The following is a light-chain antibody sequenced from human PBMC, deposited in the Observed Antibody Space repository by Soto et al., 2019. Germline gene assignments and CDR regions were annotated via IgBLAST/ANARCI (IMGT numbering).Light chain of an antibody. Sequence: QPVLTQPASGSGSPGQSITISCSRTSSDVGGYNYVSWYQQHPGKAPKLMIYGVSNRPSGVSDRFSGAKSGNAASLTISGLQADDEADYYCSSYTSSTAYVFGTGTKVTVL. V-gene: IGLV2-14*01. CDR2: GVS. CDR1: SSDVGGYNY. J-gene: IGLJ1*01. CDR3: SSYTSSTAYV.